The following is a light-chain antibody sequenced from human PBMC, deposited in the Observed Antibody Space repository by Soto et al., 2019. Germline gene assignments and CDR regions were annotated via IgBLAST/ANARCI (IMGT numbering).Light chain of an antibody. V-gene: IGKV4-1*01. Sequence: DIVLTQSPDSLAVSLGERATINCKSSQSVLYSSNNKSYLAWYQQKPGQPPKLLLYWASTRDSGVPDRFSGSGSGTDFTLTISGLQAEDVAVYYCQQYYTVPVTFGGGTKVQIK. CDR2: WAS. CDR3: QQYYTVPVT. CDR1: QSVLYSSNNKSY. J-gene: IGKJ4*01.